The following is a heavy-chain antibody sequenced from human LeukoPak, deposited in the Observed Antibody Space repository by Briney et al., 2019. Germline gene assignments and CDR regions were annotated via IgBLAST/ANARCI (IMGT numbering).Heavy chain of an antibody. V-gene: IGHV4-39*07. CDR2: IYYSGST. Sequence: SETLSLTCTVSGDSISSSGYYGGWIRQPPGKGLEWIGSIYYSGSTYYNPSLKSRVTISVDTSKNQFSLKLSSVTAADTAVYYCARNSGGDGYWGQGTLVTVSS. CDR3: ARNSGGDGY. D-gene: IGHD3-16*01. J-gene: IGHJ4*02. CDR1: GDSISSSGYY.